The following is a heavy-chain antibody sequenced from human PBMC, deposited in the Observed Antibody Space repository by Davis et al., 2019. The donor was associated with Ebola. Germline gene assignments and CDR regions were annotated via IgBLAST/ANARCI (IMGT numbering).Heavy chain of an antibody. Sequence: PSETLSLTCAVYGGSFSGYYWSWIRQPPGKGLEWIGEINHSGSTNYNPSLKSRVTISVDTSKNQFSLKLSSVTAADTAVYYCARGYYYGSGSYYERPQYYYGMDVWGQGTTVTVSS. V-gene: IGHV4-34*01. D-gene: IGHD3-10*01. J-gene: IGHJ6*02. CDR3: ARGYYYGSGSYYERPQYYYGMDV. CDR2: INHSGST. CDR1: GGSFSGYY.